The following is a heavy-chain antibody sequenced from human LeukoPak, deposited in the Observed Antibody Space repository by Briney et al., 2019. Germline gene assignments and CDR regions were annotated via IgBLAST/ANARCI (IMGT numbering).Heavy chain of an antibody. D-gene: IGHD1-1*01. V-gene: IGHV3-43*02. Sequence: PGGSLRLSCAASGFIFDDYAMHWVRQVPGKGLEWVSLISGDGGRIYCADSVKGRFTISRDNSKNSLYLQMNSLRTEDTALYYCAKDIRRTPSYFDLWGRGTLVTVSS. CDR1: GFIFDDYA. CDR3: AKDIRRTPSYFDL. J-gene: IGHJ2*01. CDR2: ISGDGGRI.